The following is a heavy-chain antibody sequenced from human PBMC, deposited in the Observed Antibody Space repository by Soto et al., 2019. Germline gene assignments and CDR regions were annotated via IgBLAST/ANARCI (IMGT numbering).Heavy chain of an antibody. Sequence: GGSLRLSCAASGFTFSDYYMSWIRQAPGKGLEWVSYISSSSSYTNYADSVKGRFTISRDNAKNSLYLQMNSLRAEDTAVYYCARGGLYDFWSGYYGNFDYWGQGTLVTVSS. CDR1: GFTFSDYY. J-gene: IGHJ4*02. CDR2: ISSSSSYT. CDR3: ARGGLYDFWSGYYGNFDY. V-gene: IGHV3-11*06. D-gene: IGHD3-3*01.